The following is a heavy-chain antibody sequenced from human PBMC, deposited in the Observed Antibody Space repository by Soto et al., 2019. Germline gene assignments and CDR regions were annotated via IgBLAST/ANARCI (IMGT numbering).Heavy chain of an antibody. J-gene: IGHJ3*02. D-gene: IGHD5-12*01. V-gene: IGHV1-8*01. CDR1: GYTFSNYD. CDR2: LNPNTDKT. Sequence: ASVKVSCKASGYTFSNYDINWVRQATGQGLEWMGWLNPNTDKTGSAQKFQGRVTMTRNTSISTAYLELSGLRSDDTAVYYCARGIKGLPPSAFDIWGQGTRGTVSS. CDR3: ARGIKGLPPSAFDI.